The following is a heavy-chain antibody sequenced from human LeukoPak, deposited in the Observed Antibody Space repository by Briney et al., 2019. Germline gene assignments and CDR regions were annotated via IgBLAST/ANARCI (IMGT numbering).Heavy chain of an antibody. J-gene: IGHJ3*02. CDR2: INPNSGGT. CDR3: ARDWHFALAALAFDI. D-gene: IGHD6-6*01. Sequence: ASVTVSCKASGYTFTGYYMHWVRQAPGQGLEWMGWINPNSGGTNYAQKFQGRVTMTRDTSISTAYMELSRLRSDDTAVYYCARDWHFALAALAFDIWGQGTMVTVSS. V-gene: IGHV1-2*02. CDR1: GYTFTGYY.